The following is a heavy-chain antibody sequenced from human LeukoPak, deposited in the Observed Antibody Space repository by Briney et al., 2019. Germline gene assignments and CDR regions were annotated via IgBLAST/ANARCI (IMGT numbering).Heavy chain of an antibody. D-gene: IGHD4-17*01. CDR3: ARDTVTTAAPGGP. Sequence: GGSLRLSCAAPGFTFSRNYMSWVRQAPGKGLEWVSVIYSGGSTYYADSVKGRFTISRDNSKNTLYLQMNSLRAEDTAMYYCARDTVTTAAPGGPWGQGTLVTVSS. CDR1: GFTFSRNY. V-gene: IGHV3-53*01. CDR2: IYSGGST. J-gene: IGHJ5*02.